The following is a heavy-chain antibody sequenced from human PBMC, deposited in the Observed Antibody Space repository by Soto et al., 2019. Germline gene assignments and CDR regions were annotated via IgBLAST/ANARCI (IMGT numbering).Heavy chain of an antibody. CDR2: IYWNDDK. CDR1: GFSLSTSGVG. J-gene: IGHJ3*02. D-gene: IGHD1-7*01. Sequence: QITLKESGPTLVKPTQTLTLTCTFSGFSLSTSGVGVGWIRQPPGKALEWLALIYWNDDKRYSPSLKSRLTITKDTAKNQAVLTMTNMDPVDTSTYYCAHDGLLETISFAFDIWGQGTMVTVSS. CDR3: AHDGLLETISFAFDI. V-gene: IGHV2-5*01.